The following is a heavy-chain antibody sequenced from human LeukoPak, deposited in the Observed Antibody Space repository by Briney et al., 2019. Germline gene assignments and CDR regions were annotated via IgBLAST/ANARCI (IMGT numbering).Heavy chain of an antibody. CDR3: ARVPMEWERQYFDY. CDR1: GFTFSSYS. Sequence: GGSLRLSCAASGFTFSSYSMNWVRQAPGKGLEWVSSISSSSSYIYYADSVKGRFTISRDNAKNSLYLQMNSLRAEDTAVYYCARVPMEWERQYFDYWGQGTLVTVSS. J-gene: IGHJ4*02. D-gene: IGHD1-26*01. V-gene: IGHV3-21*01. CDR2: ISSSSSYI.